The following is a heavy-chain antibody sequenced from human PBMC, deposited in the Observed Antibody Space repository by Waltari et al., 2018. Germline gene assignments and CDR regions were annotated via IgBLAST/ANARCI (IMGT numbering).Heavy chain of an antibody. J-gene: IGHJ4*02. CDR2: ISSSSSYI. CDR3: ARSLGEPRPGY. CDR1: GFTFSSDS. D-gene: IGHD3-10*01. Sequence: EVQLVESGGGLVKPGGSLSLSCAASGFTFSSDSWTWVRQGPGKGLEWVSSISSSSSYIYYADSVKGRFTISRDNAKNSLYLQMNSLRAEDTAVYYCARSLGEPRPGYWGQGTLVTVSS. V-gene: IGHV3-21*01.